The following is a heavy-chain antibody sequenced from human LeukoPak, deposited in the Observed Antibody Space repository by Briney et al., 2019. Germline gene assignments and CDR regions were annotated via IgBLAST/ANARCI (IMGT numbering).Heavy chain of an antibody. J-gene: IGHJ4*02. D-gene: IGHD5-18*01. CDR3: ARVSVIQLWFGFDY. CDR1: GFTVSSNY. Sequence: GGSLRLSCAASGFTVSSNYMSWVRQAPGKGPEWVSVIYSGGSTYYADSVKGRFTISRDNSKNTLYLQMNSMRAEATAVYYWARVSVIQLWFGFDYWGQGPLVTVSS. CDR2: IYSGGST. V-gene: IGHV3-53*01.